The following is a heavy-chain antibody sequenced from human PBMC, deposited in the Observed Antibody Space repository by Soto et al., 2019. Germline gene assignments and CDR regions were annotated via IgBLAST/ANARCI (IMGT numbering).Heavy chain of an antibody. CDR1: GGSISSGDYY. V-gene: IGHV4-30-4*01. CDR3: AALYDYGDYANDY. D-gene: IGHD4-17*01. Sequence: SETLSLTCTVSGGSISSGDYYWSWIRQPPGKGLEWIGYIYYSGSTYYNPSLKSRVTISVDRSKNQFSLKLSSVTAADTAVYYCAALYDYGDYANDYWGQGTLVTVSS. J-gene: IGHJ4*02. CDR2: IYYSGST.